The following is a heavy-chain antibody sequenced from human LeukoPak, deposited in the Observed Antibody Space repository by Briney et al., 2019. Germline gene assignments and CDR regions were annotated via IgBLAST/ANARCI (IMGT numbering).Heavy chain of an antibody. J-gene: IGHJ5*02. CDR1: GGSISSHY. CDR2: IYYSGST. Sequence: PSETLSLTCTVSGGSISSHYWSWIRQPPGKGLEWIGYIYYSGSTNYNPSLKSRVTISVDTSKNQFSLKLSSVTAADTAVNYCAREAGGDIVVVPAAIRHSWFDPWGQGTLVTVSS. D-gene: IGHD2-2*01. V-gene: IGHV4-59*11. CDR3: AREAGGDIVVVPAAIRHSWFDP.